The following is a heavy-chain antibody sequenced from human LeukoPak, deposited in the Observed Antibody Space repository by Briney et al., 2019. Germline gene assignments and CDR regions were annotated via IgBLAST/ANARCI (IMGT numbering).Heavy chain of an antibody. D-gene: IGHD5-24*01. CDR2: IIPIFGTA. CDR1: GGTFSSYA. CDR3: ARDPSGDGYNFRWYFDY. Sequence: ASVKVSCKASGGTFSSYAISWVRQAPGQGLEWMGGIIPIFGTANYAQKFQGRVTITADESTSTAYMELSSLRSEDTAVYYCARDPSGDGYNFRWYFDYWGQGTLVTVSS. J-gene: IGHJ4*02. V-gene: IGHV1-69*13.